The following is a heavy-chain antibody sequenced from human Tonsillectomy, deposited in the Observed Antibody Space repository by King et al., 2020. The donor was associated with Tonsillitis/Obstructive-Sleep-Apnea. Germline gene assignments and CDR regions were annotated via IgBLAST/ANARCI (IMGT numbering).Heavy chain of an antibody. Sequence: VQLVESGGGLVQPGGSLRLSCAASGFTFSSYDMHWVRHATGKGLDWVSAIGTAGDTYYPGSVKGRFTISRENAKNSLYLQMNSLRAGDTAVYYCARGSLEWLLSLDYWGQGTLVTVSS. J-gene: IGHJ4*02. CDR3: ARGSLEWLLSLDY. CDR2: IGTAGDT. CDR1: GFTFSSYD. V-gene: IGHV3-13*01. D-gene: IGHD3-3*01.